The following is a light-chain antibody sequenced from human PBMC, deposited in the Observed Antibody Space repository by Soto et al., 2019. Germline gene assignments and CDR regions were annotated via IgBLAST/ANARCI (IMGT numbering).Light chain of an antibody. V-gene: IGLV2-14*01. CDR2: EVS. Sequence: QSALTQPASVSGSPGQSITMSCTGTSSDVGSYDFVSWYQQHPGTAPKLLIYEVSNRPSGASARFSGSKSDNTASLTISGLQAADEADYFCSSYSSSNVRYVFGSGTKVTVL. CDR3: SSYSSSNVRYV. J-gene: IGLJ1*01. CDR1: SSDVGSYDF.